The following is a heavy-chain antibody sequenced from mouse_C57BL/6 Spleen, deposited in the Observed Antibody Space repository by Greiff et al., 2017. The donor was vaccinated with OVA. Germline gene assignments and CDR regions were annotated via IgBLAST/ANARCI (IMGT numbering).Heavy chain of an antibody. V-gene: IGHV5-17*01. CDR3: ARSSYYSNYAMDY. D-gene: IGHD2-5*01. CDR1: GFTFSDYG. Sequence: EVMLVESGGGLVKPGGSLKLSCAASGFTFSDYGMHWVRQAPEKGLEWVAYISSGSSTIYYADTVKGRFTISRDNAKNTLFLQMTSLRSEDTAMYYCARSSYYSNYAMDYWGQGTSVTVSS. CDR2: ISSGSSTI. J-gene: IGHJ4*01.